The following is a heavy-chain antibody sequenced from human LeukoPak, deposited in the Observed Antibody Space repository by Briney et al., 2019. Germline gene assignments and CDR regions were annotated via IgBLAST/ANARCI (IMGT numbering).Heavy chain of an antibody. CDR2: ISGSGDST. D-gene: IGHD7-27*01. CDR3: AKGTGGFDY. Sequence: GGSLRLSCAASGFTFSNYAMSWVRQAPGKGLEWVSDISGSGDSTNYADSVKGRFTISRDNSKNTLYLQMNSLRAEDTALYYCAKGTGGFDYWGQGTLVTVSS. CDR1: GFTFSNYA. V-gene: IGHV3-23*01. J-gene: IGHJ4*02.